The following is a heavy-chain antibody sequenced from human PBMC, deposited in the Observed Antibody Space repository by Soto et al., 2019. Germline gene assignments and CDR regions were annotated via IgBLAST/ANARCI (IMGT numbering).Heavy chain of an antibody. V-gene: IGHV3-73*01. CDR3: TTVPVRNIVVVPAAIGSGAFDI. CDR2: IRSKANSYAT. CDR1: GFTFSGSA. Sequence: GALRLSCAASGFTFSGSAMHWVRQASGKGLEWVGRIRSKANSYATAYAASVKGRFTISRDDSKNTAYLQMNSLKTEDTAVYYCTTVPVRNIVVVPAAIGSGAFDIWGQGTMVTVSS. J-gene: IGHJ3*02. D-gene: IGHD2-2*01.